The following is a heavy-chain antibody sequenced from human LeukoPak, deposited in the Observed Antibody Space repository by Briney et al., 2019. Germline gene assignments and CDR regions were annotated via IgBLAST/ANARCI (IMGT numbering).Heavy chain of an antibody. Sequence: ASVKVSCKASGYTFTSYGISWVRQAPGQGLEWMGIINPSGGSTSYAQKFQGRVTMTRDTSTSTVYMELSSLRSEDTAVYYCARDLSITMVRGVPLVWGQGTPVTVSS. J-gene: IGHJ4*02. CDR3: ARDLSITMVRGVPLV. V-gene: IGHV1-46*01. CDR1: GYTFTSYG. CDR2: INPSGGST. D-gene: IGHD3-10*01.